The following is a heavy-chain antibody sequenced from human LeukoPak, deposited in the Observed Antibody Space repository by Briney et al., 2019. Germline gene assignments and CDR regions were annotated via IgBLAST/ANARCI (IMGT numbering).Heavy chain of an antibody. CDR3: ARDFGRRYSYGALVQGPKYYFDY. J-gene: IGHJ4*02. Sequence: ASVKVSCKASGYTFTGYYMHWVRQAPGQGLEWMGWINPNSGGTNYAQKFQGRVTMTRDTSISTAYMELSRLRSDDTAVYYCARDFGRRYSYGALVQGPKYYFDYWGQGTLVTVSS. CDR2: INPNSGGT. CDR1: GYTFTGYY. V-gene: IGHV1-2*02. D-gene: IGHD5-18*01.